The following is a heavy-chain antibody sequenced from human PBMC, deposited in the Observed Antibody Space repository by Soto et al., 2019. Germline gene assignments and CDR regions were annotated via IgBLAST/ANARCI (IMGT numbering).Heavy chain of an antibody. Sequence: QVQLVQSGAEVKNPGSSVRVSCKASGDTFSSYVISWVRQAPGQGLEWMGGIIPIFGTPNYAQRFQGRLTITADESTRTAYMELSSLTSEDTADYYCARGRGAVAAQDCWGQGTLITVSS. D-gene: IGHD6-19*01. V-gene: IGHV1-69*01. CDR1: GDTFSSYV. CDR3: ARGRGAVAAQDC. CDR2: IIPIFGTP. J-gene: IGHJ4*02.